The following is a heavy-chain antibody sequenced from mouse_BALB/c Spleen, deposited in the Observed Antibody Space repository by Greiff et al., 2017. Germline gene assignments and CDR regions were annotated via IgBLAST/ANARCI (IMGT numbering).Heavy chain of an antibody. CDR1: GFSLTSYG. CDR2: IWRGGST. D-gene: IGHD1-1*01. CDR3: AKPPSYGSSYPYAMDY. V-gene: IGHV2-5-1*01. J-gene: IGHJ4*01. Sequence: QVQLKQSGPSLVQPSQSLSITCTVSGFSLTSYGVHWVRQSPGKGLEWLGVIWRGGSTDYNAAFMSRLSITKDNSKSQVFFKMNSLQADDTAIYYCAKPPSYGSSYPYAMDYWGQGTSVTVSS.